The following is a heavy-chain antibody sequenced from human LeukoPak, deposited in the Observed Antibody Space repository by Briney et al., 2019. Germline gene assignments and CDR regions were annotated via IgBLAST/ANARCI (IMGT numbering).Heavy chain of an antibody. CDR1: GGCITSGD. J-gene: IGHJ4*02. D-gene: IGHD1-26*01. CDR3: AGGHYPLKY. V-gene: IGHV4-59*01. CDR2: LYPSGGT. Sequence: KPSETLSLISSVSGGCITSGDLSLTRQPPGKGLEWIGLLYPSGGTNYNPSLKSRVTISVDTSRTQFSLKLSSMTAADTAVYYCAGGHYPLKYWGQGTLVTVSS.